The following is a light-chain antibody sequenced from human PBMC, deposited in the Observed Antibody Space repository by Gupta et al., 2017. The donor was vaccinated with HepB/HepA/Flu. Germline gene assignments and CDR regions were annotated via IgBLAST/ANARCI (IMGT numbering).Light chain of an antibody. J-gene: IGKJ1*01. CDR2: KAS. CDR3: QQYSNLWT. CDR1: QGIGSR. Sequence: DIQMTQSPSTLSASVGDRVIITCRASQGIGSRLAWYQQRPGKAPKLLIYKASRLESGVPSRFSGSGSGTEFTLTISSLQPDDFANYYCQQYSNLWTFGQGTKVEIK. V-gene: IGKV1-5*03.